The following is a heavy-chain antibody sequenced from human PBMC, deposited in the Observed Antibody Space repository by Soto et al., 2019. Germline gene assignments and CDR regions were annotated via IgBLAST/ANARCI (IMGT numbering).Heavy chain of an antibody. J-gene: IGHJ4*02. CDR1: GYTLTELS. CDR3: ATGRYYDILTGYYPLDY. CDR2: FDPEDGET. Sequence: GASVKVSCKVSGYTLTELSMHWVRQAPGKGLEWMGGFDPEDGETIYAQKFQGRVTMTEDTSTDTAYMELSSLRSEDTAVYYCATGRYYDILTGYYPLDYWGQGTLVTVSS. D-gene: IGHD3-9*01. V-gene: IGHV1-24*01.